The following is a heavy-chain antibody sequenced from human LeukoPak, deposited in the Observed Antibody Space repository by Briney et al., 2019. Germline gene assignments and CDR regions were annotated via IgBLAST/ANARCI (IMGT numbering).Heavy chain of an antibody. CDR2: IYYSGST. J-gene: IGHJ2*01. CDR1: GGSISSGGYY. CDR3: ARQIGCSTTSCYNGWYFDL. Sequence: SETLSLTCTVSGGSISSGGYYWRWIRQPPGKGLEWIGYIYYSGSTNYNPSLKSRVTVSVNKSKNQFSLTLYSVTAADTAVYYCARQIGCSTTSCYNGWYFDLWGRGTLVTVSS. V-gene: IGHV4-61*05. D-gene: IGHD2-2*02.